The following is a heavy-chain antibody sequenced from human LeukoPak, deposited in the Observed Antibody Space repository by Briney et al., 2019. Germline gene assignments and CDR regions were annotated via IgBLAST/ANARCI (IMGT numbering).Heavy chain of an antibody. V-gene: IGHV4-4*07. D-gene: IGHD6-19*01. CDR2: IHTRGST. CDR1: CRSISNYH. Sequence: PSETLSLTCTVYCRSISNYHSSWIRQPAGKGLEWIGQIHTRGSTNYNPPLKSRVSMSIDTTEDQVSLTIRSVTAAFTAGYYCAGMHISSGWSFDYWGQGTLVTVSS. CDR3: AGMHISSGWSFDY. J-gene: IGHJ4*02.